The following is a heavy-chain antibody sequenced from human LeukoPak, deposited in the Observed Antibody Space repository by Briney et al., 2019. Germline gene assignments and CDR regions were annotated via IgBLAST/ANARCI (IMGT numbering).Heavy chain of an antibody. CDR2: INHSGST. CDR3: ASSHMRSSSHYYYYYYMDV. J-gene: IGHJ6*03. Sequence: SETLSLTCTVSGGSISSGDYYWSWIRQPPGKGLEWIGEINHSGSTNYNPSLKSRVTISVDTSKNQFSLKLSSVTAADTAVYYCASSHMRSSSHYYYYYYMDVWGKGTTVTVSS. V-gene: IGHV4-39*07. D-gene: IGHD6-6*01. CDR1: GGSISSGDYY.